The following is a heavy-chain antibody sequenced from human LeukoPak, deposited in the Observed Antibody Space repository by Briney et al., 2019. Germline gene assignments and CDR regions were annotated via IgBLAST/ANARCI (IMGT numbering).Heavy chain of an antibody. CDR1: GFTFSAYW. V-gene: IGHV3-7*03. CDR2: IKQDGSDK. CDR3: ARKTVVGSYFDY. J-gene: IGHJ4*02. D-gene: IGHD4-23*01. Sequence: GGSLRLSCAASGFTFSAYWMSWVRQAPGKGLEWVANIKQDGSDKYYVDSVKGRFTISRDNAKNSLYLQMNSLRAEDTAVYYCARKTVVGSYFDYWGQETPVTVPS.